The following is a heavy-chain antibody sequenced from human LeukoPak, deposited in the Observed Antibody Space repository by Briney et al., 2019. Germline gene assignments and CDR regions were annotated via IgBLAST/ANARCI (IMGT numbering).Heavy chain of an antibody. CDR2: IYTGGTT. J-gene: IGHJ4*02. V-gene: IGHV3-66*01. D-gene: IGHD6-6*01. Sequence: GGSLRLSCAASGFTVTSNHVNWVRQAPGKGLEWVSIIYTGGTTHYADSLKDRFTISRDDSINTLYLQMNSLRAEDTAVYYCARDSSSYYFDYWGQGTLVTVSS. CDR1: GFTVTSNH. CDR3: ARDSSSYYFDY.